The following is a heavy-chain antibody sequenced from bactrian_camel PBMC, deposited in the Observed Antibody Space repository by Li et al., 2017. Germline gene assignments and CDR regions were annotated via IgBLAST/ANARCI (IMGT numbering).Heavy chain of an antibody. J-gene: IGHJ4*01. Sequence: VQLVESGGASVQAGGTLRLSCAFSGETYSSYCMGWFRQGAGKKREGVAAIDTKGSTSYADSVKGRYTISKDTSKNILYLQMNDLKPEDTAMYYCATGIRVRASLLHEANFDYWGQGTQVTVS. CDR3: ATGIRVRASLLHEANFDY. D-gene: IGHD2*01. CDR2: IDTKGST. CDR1: GETYSSYC. V-gene: IGHV3S42*01.